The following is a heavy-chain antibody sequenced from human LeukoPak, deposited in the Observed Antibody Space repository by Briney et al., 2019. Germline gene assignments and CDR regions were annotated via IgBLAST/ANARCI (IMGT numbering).Heavy chain of an antibody. D-gene: IGHD4-17*01. Sequence: PSETLSLTCAVSGVSFSTYYWSWIRQSPEKGLEWIGEVNHSGYTNYNPPLKSRVTISVDTSKNQFSLKLSSVTAADTAVYYCTRQLYGSDYWGQGTLVTVSS. CDR2: VNHSGYT. CDR3: TRQLYGSDY. J-gene: IGHJ4*02. V-gene: IGHV4-34*01. CDR1: GVSFSTYY.